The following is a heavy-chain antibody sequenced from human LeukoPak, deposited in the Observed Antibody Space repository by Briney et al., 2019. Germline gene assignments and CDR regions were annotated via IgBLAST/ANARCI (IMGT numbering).Heavy chain of an antibody. CDR2: MSYEGSNK. V-gene: IGHV3-30*19. D-gene: IGHD3-10*01. CDR3: GRSDIILVRGAPVGG. J-gene: IGHJ4*02. CDR1: GFTFSSYG. Sequence: GGSLRLSCAASGFTFSSYGMHWVRQAPGKGLEWVAVMSYEGSNKYYADSVKGRFAISRDNSKNTLYLQMNSLRDQDTAVYYCGRSDIILVRGAPVGGWGQGTLVTVSP.